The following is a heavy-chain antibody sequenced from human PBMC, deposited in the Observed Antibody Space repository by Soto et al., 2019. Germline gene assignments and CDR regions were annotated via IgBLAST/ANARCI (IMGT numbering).Heavy chain of an antibody. J-gene: IGHJ6*02. CDR1: GFTFSSYA. CDR3: AKDSPRFGELFGKKEDGMDV. Sequence: EVQLLESGGGLVQPGGSLRLSCAASGFTFSSYAMSWVRQAPGKGLEWVSAISGSGGSTYYADSVKGRFTISRDNSKNTLYLQMNSLRAEDTAVYYCAKDSPRFGELFGKKEDGMDVWCQGTTVTDS. CDR2: ISGSGGST. V-gene: IGHV3-23*01. D-gene: IGHD3-10*01.